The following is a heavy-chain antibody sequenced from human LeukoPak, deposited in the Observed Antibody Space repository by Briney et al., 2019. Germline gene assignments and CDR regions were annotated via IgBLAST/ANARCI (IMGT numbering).Heavy chain of an antibody. CDR3: ARASVDTAMVTISSFDY. J-gene: IGHJ4*02. V-gene: IGHV1-69*13. CDR1: GGTFSSYA. CDR2: IIPIFGTA. Sequence: SVKVSCKASGGTFSSYAISWVRQAPGQGLEWMGGIIPIFGTANYAQKFRGRVTITADESTSTAYMELSSLRSEDTAVYYCARASVDTAMVTISSFDYWGQGTLVTVSS. D-gene: IGHD5-18*01.